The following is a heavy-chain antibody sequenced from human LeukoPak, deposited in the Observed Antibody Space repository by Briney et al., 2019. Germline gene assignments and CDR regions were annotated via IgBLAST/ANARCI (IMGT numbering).Heavy chain of an antibody. CDR2: IKQDGSEE. V-gene: IGHV3-7*01. Sequence: GGSLRLSCAASGFTFSSYWMSWVRQAPGKGLEWVANIKQDGSEEYYVDSVKGRFTISRDNAKNSLYLQMNSLRAEDTAVYYCARDGPFVVVTAEDYWGQGTLVTVSS. D-gene: IGHD2-21*02. J-gene: IGHJ4*02. CDR3: ARDGPFVVVTAEDY. CDR1: GFTFSSYW.